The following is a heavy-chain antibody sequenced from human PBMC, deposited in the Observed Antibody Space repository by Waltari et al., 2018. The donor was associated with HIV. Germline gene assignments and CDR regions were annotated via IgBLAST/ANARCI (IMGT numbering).Heavy chain of an antibody. V-gene: IGHV5-51*03. CDR1: GYTFTNYW. Sequence: EVQLVQSGAEVRKSGESLKISCKASGYTFTNYWIAWVRQMSGEGLEWMGIIYPFDSDTRYNPSFEDQITISADKSLATAYLEWSNLNASDAAIYYCARLFYYDTTGYINNAFDIWGQGTVVTVS. CDR3: ARLFYYDTTGYINNAFDI. D-gene: IGHD3-22*01. J-gene: IGHJ3*02. CDR2: IYPFDSDT.